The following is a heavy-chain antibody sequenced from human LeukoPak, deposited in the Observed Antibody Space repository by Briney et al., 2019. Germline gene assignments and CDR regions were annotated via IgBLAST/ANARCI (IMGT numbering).Heavy chain of an antibody. J-gene: IGHJ5*02. CDR1: GYSITSGYY. V-gene: IGHV4-38-2*02. Sequence: SETLSLTCTVSGYSITSGYYWGWIRQPPGKGLEWIGTVYHSGGTFYNPSLESRVTISVDTSKNQFYLKLTSVTAADTAVYYCARGRTYYHGGSWGQGTLVTVSS. CDR2: VYHSGGT. D-gene: IGHD1-26*01. CDR3: ARGRTYYHGGS.